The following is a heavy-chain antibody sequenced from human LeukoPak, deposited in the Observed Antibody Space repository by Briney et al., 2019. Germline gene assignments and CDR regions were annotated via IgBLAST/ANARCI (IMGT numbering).Heavy chain of an antibody. CDR1: GGSFSGYY. D-gene: IGHD3-22*01. CDR3: ARGCDDSSGYYQYYFDY. Sequence: PSETLSLTCAVYGGSFSGYYWSWIRPPPGKGLEWIGEINHSGSTNYNPSLKSRVTISVDTSKNQFSLKLSSVTAADTAVYYCARGCDDSSGYYQYYFDYWGQGTLVTVSS. J-gene: IGHJ4*02. CDR2: INHSGST. V-gene: IGHV4-34*01.